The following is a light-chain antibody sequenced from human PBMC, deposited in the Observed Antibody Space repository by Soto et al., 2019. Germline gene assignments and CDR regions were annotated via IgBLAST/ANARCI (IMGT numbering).Light chain of an antibody. CDR2: DVS. Sequence: SVLTQPASVSGSPGQSITISCTGTSSYVGAYNYVSWYQHHPGNAPKLLIYDVSTRPSGVSNRFSGSKSGNTASLTISGLQAEDEADYYCSSYTTSTTRVFGTGTKVTVL. J-gene: IGLJ1*01. CDR1: SSYVGAYNY. CDR3: SSYTTSTTRV. V-gene: IGLV2-14*03.